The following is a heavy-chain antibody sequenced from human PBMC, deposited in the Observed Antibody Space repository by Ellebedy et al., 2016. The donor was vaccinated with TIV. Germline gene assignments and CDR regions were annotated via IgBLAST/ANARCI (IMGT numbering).Heavy chain of an antibody. D-gene: IGHD3-16*01. CDR3: ARGARGGENWHFDL. J-gene: IGHJ2*01. CDR1: GFIFSNYD. V-gene: IGHV3-13*01. CDR2: FGIGGDA. Sequence: PGGSLRLSCDASGFIFSNYDMHWVRQVAGKGLEWVSGFGIGGDAYYRASVRGRFTITREDAKSSLFLQMNSLTVGETAVYYCARGARGGENWHFDLWGRGTLVAVSS.